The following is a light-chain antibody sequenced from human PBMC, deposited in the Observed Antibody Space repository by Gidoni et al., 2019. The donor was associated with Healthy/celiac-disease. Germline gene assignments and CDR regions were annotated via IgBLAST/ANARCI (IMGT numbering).Light chain of an antibody. J-gene: IGKJ1*01. Sequence: DIQRTQSPSTLSASVGDRVTITCRASQSISSWVAWYQQKPGKAPKLLIYDASSLESGVPSRFSGSGSGTDFTLTISSLQPDDFATYYCQQYNSYSWTFXQXTKVEIK. V-gene: IGKV1-5*01. CDR1: QSISSW. CDR3: QQYNSYSWT. CDR2: DAS.